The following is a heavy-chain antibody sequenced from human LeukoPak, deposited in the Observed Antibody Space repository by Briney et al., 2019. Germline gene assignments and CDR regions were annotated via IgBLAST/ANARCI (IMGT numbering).Heavy chain of an antibody. J-gene: IGHJ4*02. CDR3: AKDPRAAVAGR. CDR2: VSGSGGST. CDR1: GFTFSSYW. D-gene: IGHD6-19*01. Sequence: HSGGSLRLSCAASGFTFSSYWMHWVRQAPGKGLEWVSAVSGSGGSTYYADSVKGRFTISRDNSKNTLYLQMNSLRAEDTAVYYCAKDPRAAVAGRWGQGTLVTVSS. V-gene: IGHV3-23*01.